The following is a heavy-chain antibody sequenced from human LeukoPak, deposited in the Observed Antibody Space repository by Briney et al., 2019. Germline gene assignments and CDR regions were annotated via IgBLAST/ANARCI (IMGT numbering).Heavy chain of an antibody. Sequence: GGSLRLSCAASGFIFDDYTMHWVRQAPGKGLEWVSLISWDGGSTYYADSVKGRFTISRDNSKNSLSLHMNSLRAEDTALYYCAKDGKNYFDYWGQGTLVTVSS. J-gene: IGHJ4*02. CDR2: ISWDGGST. CDR1: GFIFDDYT. CDR3: AKDGKNYFDY. V-gene: IGHV3-43*01.